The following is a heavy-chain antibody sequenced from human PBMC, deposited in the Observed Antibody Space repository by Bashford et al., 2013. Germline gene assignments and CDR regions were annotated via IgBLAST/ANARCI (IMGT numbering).Heavy chain of an antibody. CDR1: GFTLSNFA. CDR2: ISPSGANT. Sequence: GSLRLSCTASGFTLSNFAMGWVRQAPGRGLECVSIISPSGANTNYADSVKGRFTISRDTSKNTLYLQMNSLRGNDTAIYYCVKDWQFEFWGQGTLVTVSS. J-gene: IGHJ4*02. V-gene: IGHV3-23*01. CDR3: VKDWQFEF.